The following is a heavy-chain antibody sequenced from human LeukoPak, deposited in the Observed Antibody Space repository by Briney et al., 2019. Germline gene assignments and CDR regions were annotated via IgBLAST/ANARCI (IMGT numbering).Heavy chain of an antibody. CDR3: AHLLGYSSSPGGFPLDY. Sequence: SGPTLVKPTQTLTLTCTFSGFSLSTSGVGVGWIRQPPGKALEWLALIYWNDDKRYSPSLKSRLTITKDTSKNQVVLTMTNIDPVDTATYYCAHLLGYSSSPGGFPLDYWGQGTLVTVSS. CDR1: GFSLSTSGVG. V-gene: IGHV2-5*01. CDR2: IYWNDDK. D-gene: IGHD6-13*01. J-gene: IGHJ4*02.